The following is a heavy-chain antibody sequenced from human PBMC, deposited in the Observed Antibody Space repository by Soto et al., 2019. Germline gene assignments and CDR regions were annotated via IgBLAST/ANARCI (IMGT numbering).Heavy chain of an antibody. Sequence: GSLRLSCAVSGIIFTGYGMHWVRQAPGKGLEWVAIIRFDGSNIYYADSVKGRFTISRDNSKNTLYLQMNSLRAEETAVYYCAKGYCTSASCSRGYFDYWGQGALVTVSS. CDR1: GIIFTGYG. D-gene: IGHD2-2*01. CDR3: AKGYCTSASCSRGYFDY. J-gene: IGHJ4*02. CDR2: IRFDGSNI. V-gene: IGHV3-30*02.